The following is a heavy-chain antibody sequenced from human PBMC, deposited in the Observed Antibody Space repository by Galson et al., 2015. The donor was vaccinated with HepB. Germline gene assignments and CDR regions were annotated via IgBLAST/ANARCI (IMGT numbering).Heavy chain of an antibody. CDR2: MNPNSGNT. D-gene: IGHD6-13*01. V-gene: IGHV1-8*01. CDR3: ARGVAAAGDFDY. Sequence: SVKVSCKASGYTFTSYDINWVRQATGQGLEWMGWMNPNSGNTSYAQKFQGRVTMTRNTSISTAYIELSSLRSEDTAVYYCARGVAAAGDFDYWGQGTLVTVSS. J-gene: IGHJ4*02. CDR1: GYTFTSYD.